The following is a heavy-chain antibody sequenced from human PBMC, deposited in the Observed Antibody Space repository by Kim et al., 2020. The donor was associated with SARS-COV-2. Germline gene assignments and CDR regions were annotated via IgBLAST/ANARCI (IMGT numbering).Heavy chain of an antibody. J-gene: IGHJ5*02. Sequence: KWYNDYAGSVKSRITSSPDTSKSQFALHLNSLTPEDTAVYYCARGDSFDPWGQGTLVTVSS. V-gene: IGHV6-1*01. CDR2: KWYN. D-gene: IGHD3-3*01. CDR3: ARGDSFDP.